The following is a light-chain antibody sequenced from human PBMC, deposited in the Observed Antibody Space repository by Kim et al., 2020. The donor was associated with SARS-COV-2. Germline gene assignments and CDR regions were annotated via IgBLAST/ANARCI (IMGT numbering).Light chain of an antibody. CDR2: QDN. Sequence: SYELTQPPSVSVSPGQTASITCSGYKLGDKYVSWYQQKPGQSHVVVIYQDNQRPSGIPERFSGSNSGNTATLTISGTQAMDEADYYCQAWDSSTHNYVCGAGTKVTVL. CDR1: KLGDKY. V-gene: IGLV3-1*01. CDR3: QAWDSSTHNYV. J-gene: IGLJ1*01.